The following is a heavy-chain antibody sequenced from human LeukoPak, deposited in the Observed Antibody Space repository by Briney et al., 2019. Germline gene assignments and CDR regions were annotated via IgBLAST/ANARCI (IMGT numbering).Heavy chain of an antibody. CDR1: GGSISSYY. Sequence: SETLSLTCTVSGGSISSYYWSWIRQPPGKGLEWIGEINHSGSTCYNPSLKSRVTISLDTSKNQFSLKLRSVTAADTAVYYCASRGDPRSSGYYHATNYYGMDVWGQGTTVTVSS. V-gene: IGHV4-34*01. CDR3: ASRGDPRSSGYYHATNYYGMDV. J-gene: IGHJ6*02. CDR2: INHSGST. D-gene: IGHD3-22*01.